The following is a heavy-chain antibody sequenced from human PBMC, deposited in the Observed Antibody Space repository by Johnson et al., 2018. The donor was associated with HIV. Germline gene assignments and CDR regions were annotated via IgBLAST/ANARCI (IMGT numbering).Heavy chain of an antibody. J-gene: IGHJ3*02. V-gene: IGHV3-33*01. CDR2: IWYDGSNK. Sequence: QVQLVESGGGVVQPGRSLRLSCAASGFTFSSYGMHWVRQAPGKGLEWVAVIWYDGSNKYYADSVKGRFTISRDNSKNTLYLQMNSLKTEDTAVYYCTTDWDIVVVPAPAFDIWGQGTMVTVSS. CDR1: GFTFSSYG. D-gene: IGHD2-2*01. CDR3: TTDWDIVVVPAPAFDI.